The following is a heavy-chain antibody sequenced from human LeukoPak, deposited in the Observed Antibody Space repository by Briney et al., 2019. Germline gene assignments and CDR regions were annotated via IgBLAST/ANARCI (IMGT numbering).Heavy chain of an antibody. CDR2: IHASGST. CDR1: NGSISSYY. Sequence: PSETLSLTCTVSNGSISSYYWGWLRQPAGKGLEWIGRIHASGSTNYNPSLKSRVTVSVDTSKNQFSLKLTSMTAADTAVYYCARGRLERQHASFFDSWGQGTLVTVSS. CDR3: ARGRLERQHASFFDS. V-gene: IGHV4-4*07. D-gene: IGHD1-1*01. J-gene: IGHJ4*02.